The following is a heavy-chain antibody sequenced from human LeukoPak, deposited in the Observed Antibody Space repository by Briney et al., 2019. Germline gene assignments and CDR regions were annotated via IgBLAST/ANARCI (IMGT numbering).Heavy chain of an antibody. CDR1: EFTFSSYS. J-gene: IGHJ6*02. Sequence: GGSLRLSCAASEFTFSSYSMNWVRQAPGKGLEWVSYISSSSSTIYYADSVKGRFTISRDNAKNSLYLQMNSLRAEDTAVYYCARLRTPYYYGMDVWGQGITVTVSS. CDR3: ARLRTPYYYGMDV. D-gene: IGHD2-15*01. CDR2: ISSSSSTI. V-gene: IGHV3-48*01.